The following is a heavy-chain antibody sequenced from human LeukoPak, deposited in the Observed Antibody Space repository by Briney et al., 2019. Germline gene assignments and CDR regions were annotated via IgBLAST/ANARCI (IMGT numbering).Heavy chain of an antibody. CDR2: IFYSGST. V-gene: IGHV4-39*01. Sequence: SGTLSLTCTVSGGSISSSTYYWGWIRQPPGKGLEWIGNIFYSGSTYYNPSLKSRVTISVDTSKNQFSLKLDSVTAADTAVYYCARLNYDSSGYRYYFDYWGQGTLVTVSS. J-gene: IGHJ4*02. CDR3: ARLNYDSSGYRYYFDY. D-gene: IGHD3-22*01. CDR1: GGSISSSTYY.